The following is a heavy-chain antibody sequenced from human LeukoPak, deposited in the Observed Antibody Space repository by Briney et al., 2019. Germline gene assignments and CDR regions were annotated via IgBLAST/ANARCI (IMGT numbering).Heavy chain of an antibody. CDR3: ARDQAYTSPADY. Sequence: GGSLRLSCAVSAASGFTFSDDYMNWIRQAPGKGLEWVSAISGSGGSTYYADSVKGRFTISRDNSKNTLYLQMNSLRAEDTAVYYCARDQAYTSPADYWGQGTLVTVSS. CDR1: GFTFSDDY. D-gene: IGHD2-2*02. V-gene: IGHV3-23*01. J-gene: IGHJ4*02. CDR2: ISGSGGST.